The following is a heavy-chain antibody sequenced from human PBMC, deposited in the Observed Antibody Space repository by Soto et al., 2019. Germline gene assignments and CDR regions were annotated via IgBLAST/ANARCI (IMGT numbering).Heavy chain of an antibody. CDR1: GFTFSSYW. CDR3: ARVRITIFGVVRGFDP. V-gene: IGHV3-7*03. D-gene: IGHD3-3*01. Sequence: GGSLRLSCAASGFTFSSYWMSWVRQAPGKGLEWVANIKQDGSEKYYVDSMKGRFAISRDNAKNSLYLQMNSLRAEDTAVYYCARVRITIFGVVRGFDPWGQGTLVTVSS. J-gene: IGHJ5*02. CDR2: IKQDGSEK.